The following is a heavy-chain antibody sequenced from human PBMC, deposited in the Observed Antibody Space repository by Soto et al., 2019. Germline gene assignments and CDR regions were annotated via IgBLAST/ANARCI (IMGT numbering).Heavy chain of an antibody. D-gene: IGHD3-16*01. V-gene: IGHV3-21*01. CDR3: AQPLTLRPGYYGMDF. CDR2: ISSSSSYI. Sequence: GGSLRLSCAASGFTFSSYSMNWVRQAPGKGLEWFSSISSSSSYIYYADSVKGRFTISRDNAKNSLYLQMNSLRAEDTAVYYGAQPLTLRPGYYGMDFWGQGTTVTVSS. J-gene: IGHJ6*02. CDR1: GFTFSSYS.